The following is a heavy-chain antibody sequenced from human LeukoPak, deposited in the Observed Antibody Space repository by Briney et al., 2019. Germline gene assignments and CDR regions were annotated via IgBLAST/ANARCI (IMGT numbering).Heavy chain of an antibody. CDR2: INHSGRT. CDR3: AIEAIVGAPRGDY. CDR1: GGSIRSSYYY. V-gene: IGHV4-39*07. Sequence: SETLSLTCTVSGGSIRSSYYYWIWIRQPPGKGLEWIGEINHSGRTHYNPSLKSRVTISIDTSKNQFSLKLSSVTAADTAVYYCAIEAIVGAPRGDYWGQGTPVTVSS. J-gene: IGHJ4*02. D-gene: IGHD1-26*01.